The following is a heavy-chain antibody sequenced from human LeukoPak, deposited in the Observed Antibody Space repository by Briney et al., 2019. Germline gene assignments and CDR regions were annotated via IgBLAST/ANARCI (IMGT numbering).Heavy chain of an antibody. CDR3: ARLGDSSSWYSWFDP. J-gene: IGHJ5*02. D-gene: IGHD6-13*01. CDR1: GGSFSGYY. CDR2: INHSGST. Sequence: SETLSLTCAVYGGSFSGYYWSWIRQPPGKGLEWIGEINHSGSTNYNPSLRSRVTISVDTSKNQFSLKLSSVTAADTAVYYCARLGDSSSWYSWFDPWGQGTLVTVSS. V-gene: IGHV4-34*01.